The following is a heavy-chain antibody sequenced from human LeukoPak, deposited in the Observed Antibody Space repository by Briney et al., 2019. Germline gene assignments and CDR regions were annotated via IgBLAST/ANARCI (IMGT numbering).Heavy chain of an antibody. J-gene: IGHJ4*02. CDR2: IYPGDSDT. CDR3: ARLPMGAVAGTLDY. Sequence: GEFLKISCKGSGYSFTSYWIGWVRQMPGKGLEWRGIIYPGDSDTRYSPSFQGQVTISADKSISTAYLQWSSLKASDTAMYYCARLPMGAVAGTLDYWGQGTLVIVTS. CDR1: GYSFTSYW. V-gene: IGHV5-51*01. D-gene: IGHD6-19*01.